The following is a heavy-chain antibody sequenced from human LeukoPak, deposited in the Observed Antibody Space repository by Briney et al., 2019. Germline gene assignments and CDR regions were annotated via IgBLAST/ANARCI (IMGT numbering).Heavy chain of an antibody. CDR1: GFTFDDYA. Sequence: PGGSLRLSCAASGFTFDDYAMHWVRQAPGKGLEWVSGISWNSGGVGYADSVKGRFTISRDNAKNSLYLQMNSLRAEDTAVYYCAREEWELGFDYWGQGTLVTVSS. CDR3: AREEWELGFDY. V-gene: IGHV3-9*01. D-gene: IGHD1-26*01. J-gene: IGHJ4*02. CDR2: ISWNSGGV.